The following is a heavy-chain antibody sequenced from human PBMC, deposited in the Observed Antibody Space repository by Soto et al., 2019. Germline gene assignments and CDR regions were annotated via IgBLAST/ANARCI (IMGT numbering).Heavy chain of an antibody. D-gene: IGHD2-15*01. V-gene: IGHV1-69*01. CDR2: IIPIFGTA. Sequence: QVQLVQSGAEVKKPGSSVKVSCKASGGTFSSYAISWVRQAPGQGLEWMGGIIPIFGTANYAQKLQGRVTITADESTSTAYMELSSLRSEDTAVYYCARGIVVVVAATPGWYFDLWGRGTLVTVSS. CDR3: ARGIVVVVAATPGWYFDL. CDR1: GGTFSSYA. J-gene: IGHJ2*01.